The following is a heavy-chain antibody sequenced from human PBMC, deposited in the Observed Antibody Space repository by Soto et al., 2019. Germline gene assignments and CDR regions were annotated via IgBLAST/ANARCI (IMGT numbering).Heavy chain of an antibody. V-gene: IGHV3-7*01. D-gene: IGHD1-26*01. Sequence: EVQLVESGGGLVQPGGSLRLSCVASGFTFSNFWLSWARQAPGKGLEWVANINQDGSAKYYVPSVRGRFTISRDNAKNSLYLQMNSLRAEDAAVYYCATSAGAPGKYWGQGTLVTVSS. CDR1: GFTFSNFW. CDR3: ATSAGAPGKY. CDR2: INQDGSAK. J-gene: IGHJ4*02.